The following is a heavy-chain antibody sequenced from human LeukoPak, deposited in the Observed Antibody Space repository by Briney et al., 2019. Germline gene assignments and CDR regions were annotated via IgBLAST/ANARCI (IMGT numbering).Heavy chain of an antibody. CDR3: ARGLLWFGELLFGPNFDY. Sequence: GGSLRLSCAASGFTSSSYSMNWVRQAPGKGLEWVSSISSSSSYIYYADSVKGRFTISRDNAKNSLYLQMNSLRAEDTAVYYCARGLLWFGELLFGPNFDYWGQGTLVTVSS. J-gene: IGHJ4*02. CDR1: GFTSSSYS. CDR2: ISSSSSYI. D-gene: IGHD3-10*01. V-gene: IGHV3-21*04.